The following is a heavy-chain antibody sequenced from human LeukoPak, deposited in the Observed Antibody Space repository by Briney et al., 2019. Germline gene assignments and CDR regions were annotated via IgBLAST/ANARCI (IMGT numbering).Heavy chain of an antibody. CDR2: ISSSSGTII. J-gene: IGHJ4*02. D-gene: IGHD5-18*01. V-gene: IGHV3-11*01. Sequence: GGSLRLSCAASGFTFSSSYMSWIRQAPGKELEWISYISSSSGTIIHYADSVKGRFTISRDNARNSLFLQMTGLRAEDTAVYYCARAADSYGYGVDYWGQGTLVTVSS. CDR1: GFTFSSSY. CDR3: ARAADSYGYGVDY.